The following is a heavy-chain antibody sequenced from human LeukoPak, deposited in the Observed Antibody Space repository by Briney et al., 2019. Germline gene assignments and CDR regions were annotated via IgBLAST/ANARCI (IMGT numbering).Heavy chain of an antibody. V-gene: IGHV3-7*01. CDR1: GFTFSSYW. CDR2: INHNGNVN. CDR3: ANAGAFDI. J-gene: IGHJ3*02. Sequence: GGSLRLSCAASGFTFSSYWMNWARQAPGKGLEWVASINHNGNVNYYVDSVKGRFTISRDNAKNTLYLQMNSLRAEDTAVYYCANAGAFDIWGQGTMVTVSS.